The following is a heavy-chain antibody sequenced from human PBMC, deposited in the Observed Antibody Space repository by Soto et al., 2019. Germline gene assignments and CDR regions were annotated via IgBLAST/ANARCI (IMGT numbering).Heavy chain of an antibody. CDR3: ARAPRSSSSYYFDY. D-gene: IGHD6-13*01. CDR2: IIPILGIA. V-gene: IGHV1-69*02. Sequence: SVKVSCKASGGTFSSYTISWVRQAPGQGLEWMGRIIPILGIANYAQKFQGRVTITADKSTSTAYMELSSLRSEDTAVYYCARAPRSSSSYYFDYWGQGTLVTVSS. J-gene: IGHJ4*02. CDR1: GGTFSSYT.